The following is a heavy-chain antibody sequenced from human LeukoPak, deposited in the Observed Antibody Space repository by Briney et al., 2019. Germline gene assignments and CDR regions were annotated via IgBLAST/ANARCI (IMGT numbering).Heavy chain of an antibody. CDR1: GYTFTGYY. Sequence: ASVKVSCKASGYTFTGYYIHWVRQAPGQGREWMGRINPNGGDTNYAQKFQGRVTMTRDTSISTAYMELGRLRSDDTAVYYCGRVYDTCLIDYWGQGTLVTVSS. CDR3: GRVYDTCLIDY. J-gene: IGHJ4*02. V-gene: IGHV1-2*06. D-gene: IGHD3-22*01. CDR2: INPNGGDT.